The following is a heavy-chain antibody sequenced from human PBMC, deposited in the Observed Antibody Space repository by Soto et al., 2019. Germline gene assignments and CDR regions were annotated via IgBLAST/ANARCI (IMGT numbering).Heavy chain of an antibody. D-gene: IGHD5-18*01. Sequence: GGSLRLSCAASGFTFSSYAMHWVRQAPGKGLEWVAVISHDGSNKYYADSVKGRFTISRDNSKNTLYLQMNSLRAEDTAVYYCAREGGYSYGYGYYYGMDVWGQGTTVTVSS. J-gene: IGHJ6*02. CDR3: AREGGYSYGYGYYYGMDV. CDR2: ISHDGSNK. V-gene: IGHV3-30-3*01. CDR1: GFTFSSYA.